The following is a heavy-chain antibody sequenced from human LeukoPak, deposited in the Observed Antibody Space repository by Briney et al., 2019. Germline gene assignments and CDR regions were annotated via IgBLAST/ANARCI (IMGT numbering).Heavy chain of an antibody. CDR2: IYPGDSDT. D-gene: IGHD3-10*01. J-gene: IGHJ4*02. V-gene: IGHV5-51*01. CDR1: GYSFTSYW. Sequence: GESLKISCKGSGYSFTSYWIGWVRQMPGKGLEWMGIIYPGDSDTRYSPSFQGQVTISADKSISTAYLQWSSLKASDTAMYYCARPIRGMVRGVIGYFDYWGQGTLVTVSS. CDR3: ARPIRGMVRGVIGYFDY.